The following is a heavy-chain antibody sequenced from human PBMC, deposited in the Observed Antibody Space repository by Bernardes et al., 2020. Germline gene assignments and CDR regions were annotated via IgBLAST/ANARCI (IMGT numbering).Heavy chain of an antibody. CDR1: GFTFSSYW. D-gene: IGHD2-21*02. CDR2: INTDGSDI. J-gene: IGHJ3*01. CDR3: AREGAAFCGGDCYYGGFDF. V-gene: IGHV3-74*01. Sequence: GGSLRLSCAASGFTFSSYWMHWARQAPGKGLVWLSRINTDGSDIAYADSVKGRFTISRDNDKNTLYLQMNSLRTEDTAVYYCAREGAAFCGGDCYYGGFDFWGQGTVVTVSS.